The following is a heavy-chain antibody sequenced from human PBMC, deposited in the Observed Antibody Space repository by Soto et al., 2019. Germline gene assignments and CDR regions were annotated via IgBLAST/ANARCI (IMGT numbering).Heavy chain of an antibody. CDR2: ISSSSSYT. CDR3: ARTYYYDSSGPDY. V-gene: IGHV3-11*03. D-gene: IGHD3-22*01. CDR1: GFTFSDYY. Sequence: GGSLRLSCAASGFTFSDYYMSWIRQAPGKGLEWVSYISSSSSYTNYADSVKGRFTISRDNAKNSLYLQMNSLRAEDTAVYYCARTYYYDSSGPDYWGQGTLVTVSS. J-gene: IGHJ4*02.